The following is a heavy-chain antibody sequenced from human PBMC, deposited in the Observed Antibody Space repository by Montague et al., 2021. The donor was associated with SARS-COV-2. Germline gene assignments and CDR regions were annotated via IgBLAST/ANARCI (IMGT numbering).Heavy chain of an antibody. V-gene: IGHV4-34*01. CDR3: ARVRYYGSGTSLGMDV. Sequence: SETLSLTCAVHGGSYSGYYWSWIRQPPGKGLEWFGEINHSGSANYNPSLKSRVTISVDTSKNQFSLKLSSVTAADTAVYYCARVRYYGSGTSLGMDVWGQGTTVTVSS. CDR1: GGSYSGYY. J-gene: IGHJ6*02. D-gene: IGHD3-10*01. CDR2: INHSGSA.